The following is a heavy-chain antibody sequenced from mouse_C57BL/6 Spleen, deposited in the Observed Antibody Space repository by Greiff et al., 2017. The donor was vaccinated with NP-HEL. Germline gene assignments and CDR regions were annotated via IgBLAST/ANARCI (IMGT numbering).Heavy chain of an antibody. CDR1: GFTFSSYG. D-gene: IGHD1-1*01. CDR3: ARQSITTVVPWYFDV. Sequence: EVKLMESGGDLVKPGGSLKLSCAASGFTFSSYGMSWVRQTPDKRLEWVATISSGGSYTYYPDSVKGRFTISRDNAKNTLYLQMSSLKSEDTAMYYCARQSITTVVPWYFDVWGTGTTVTVSS. J-gene: IGHJ1*03. V-gene: IGHV5-6*01. CDR2: ISSGGSYT.